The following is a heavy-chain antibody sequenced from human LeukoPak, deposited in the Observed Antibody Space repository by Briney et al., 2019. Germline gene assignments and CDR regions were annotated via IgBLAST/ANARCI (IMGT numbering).Heavy chain of an antibody. CDR2: IYPGDSDT. CDR1: GYSFTSYW. D-gene: IGHD1-1*01. CDR3: ARQWRRTGTTGKGAFDI. V-gene: IGHV5-51*01. Sequence: GESLKISCKGSGYSFTSYWIGWVRQMPGKGLEWMGIIYPGDSDTRYSPSFQGQVTISADKSISTAYLQWSSLKASDTAMYYCARQWRRTGTTGKGAFDIWGRGTMVTVPS. J-gene: IGHJ3*02.